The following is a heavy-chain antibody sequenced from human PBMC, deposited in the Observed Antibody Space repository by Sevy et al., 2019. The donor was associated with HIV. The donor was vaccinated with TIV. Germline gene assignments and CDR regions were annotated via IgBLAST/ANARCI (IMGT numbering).Heavy chain of an antibody. J-gene: IGHJ6*02. V-gene: IGHV3-7*03. CDR3: ARDCNSATCLWGLDV. D-gene: IGHD1-26*01. CDR1: GFTFNRYW. Sequence: GRSLRLSCAASGFTFNRYWMSWVRQAPGKGLQWVANIKLDGSEKYYLDSVRGRFTISRDNAKNSLYLQMNSLRAEDTAVYYCARDCNSATCLWGLDVWGLGTTVTVSS. CDR2: IKLDGSEK.